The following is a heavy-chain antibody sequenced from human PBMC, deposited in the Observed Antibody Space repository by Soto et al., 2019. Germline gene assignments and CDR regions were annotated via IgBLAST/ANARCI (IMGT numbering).Heavy chain of an antibody. V-gene: IGHV2-70*01. CDR2: IDWDEDK. CDR3: ARAPAGDCKNGMDV. Sequence: SGAAHVNPTQTLTLTCTFSWFSLSTRGMCVSWIRQPPGKALEWLVLIDWDEDKYYSTSLKTRLTISKDTCKNQVVLTMTNMDPVDTATYYCARAPAGDCKNGMDVWGQGTTVTVSS. D-gene: IGHD2-21*02. J-gene: IGHJ6*02. CDR1: WFSLSTRGMC.